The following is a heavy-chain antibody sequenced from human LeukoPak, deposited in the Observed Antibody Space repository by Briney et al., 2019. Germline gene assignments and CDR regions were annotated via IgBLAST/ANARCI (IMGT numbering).Heavy chain of an antibody. CDR2: MNPNSGNT. CDR3: ARGRRMGYGDYSRPLHY. D-gene: IGHD4-17*01. CDR1: GYTFTSYD. J-gene: IGHJ4*02. V-gene: IGHV1-8*01. Sequence: ASVKVSCKASGYTFTSYDINWVRQATGQGLEWMGWMNPNSGNTGYAQKLQGRVTMTTDTSTSTAYMELRSLRSDDTAVYYCARGRRMGYGDYSRPLHYWGQGTLVTVSS.